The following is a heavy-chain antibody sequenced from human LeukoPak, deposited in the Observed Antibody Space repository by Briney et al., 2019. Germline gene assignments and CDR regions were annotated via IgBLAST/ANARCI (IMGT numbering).Heavy chain of an antibody. CDR1: GFTFSSYA. J-gene: IGHJ5*02. CDR2: ISGSGGST. CDR3: AKGPHWQWLFAWFDP. V-gene: IGHV3-23*01. Sequence: GGSLRLSCAASGFTFSSYAMSWVRQAPGKGLEWVSAISGSGGSTYYADSVKGRFTISRDNSKNTLYLQMNSLRAEDMAVYYCAKGPHWQWLFAWFDPWGQGTLVTVSS. D-gene: IGHD6-19*01.